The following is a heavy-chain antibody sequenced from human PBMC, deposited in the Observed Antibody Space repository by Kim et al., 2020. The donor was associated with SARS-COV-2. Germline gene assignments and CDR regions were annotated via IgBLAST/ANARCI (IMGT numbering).Heavy chain of an antibody. D-gene: IGHD5-12*01. V-gene: IGHV4-31*03. CDR1: GGSISSGGYY. CDR2: IYYSGST. J-gene: IGHJ3*02. Sequence: SETLSLTCTVSGGSISSGGYYWSWIRQHPGKGLEWIGYIYYSGSTYYNPSLKSRVTISVDTSKNQFSLKLRSVTAADTAVYYCARERHIVATPAAFDIWGQGTMVTVSS. CDR3: ARERHIVATPAAFDI.